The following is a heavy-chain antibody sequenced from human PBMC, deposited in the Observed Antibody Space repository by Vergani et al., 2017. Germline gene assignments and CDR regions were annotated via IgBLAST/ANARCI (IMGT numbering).Heavy chain of an antibody. D-gene: IGHD3-16*01. CDR2: IYHSGST. CDR3: ARDSGGYVWEFYEAWFDP. CDR1: GYSIRRGYY. V-gene: IGHV4-38-2*02. Sequence: QVQLQESGPGLVKPSETLSFTCTVSGYSIRRGYYWGWIRQPPGKGLEWIGSIYHSGSTNYNPSLKSRVTISVDTSKNQFSLKLSSVTAADAAVYYCARDSGGYVWEFYEAWFDPWGQGTLVTVSS. J-gene: IGHJ5*02.